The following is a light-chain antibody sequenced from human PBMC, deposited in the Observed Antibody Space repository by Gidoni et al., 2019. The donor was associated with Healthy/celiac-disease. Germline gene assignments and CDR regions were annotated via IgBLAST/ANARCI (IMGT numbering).Light chain of an antibody. J-gene: IGKJ4*01. V-gene: IGKV3-20*01. CDR3: QQYGSSPLT. Sequence: EIVLTQSPGTLSLSPGERATLSCRASQSVSSSYLAWYQQKPGQAPRLLIYGASSRPTGIPDRFSGSGSGTAFTLTISRLEPEDFAVYYCQQYGSSPLTFGGGTKVEIK. CDR2: GAS. CDR1: QSVSSSY.